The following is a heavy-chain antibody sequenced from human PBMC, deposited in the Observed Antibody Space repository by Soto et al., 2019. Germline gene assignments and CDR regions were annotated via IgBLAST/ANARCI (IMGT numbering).Heavy chain of an antibody. V-gene: IGHV4-39*01. CDR2: IYYSGST. J-gene: IGHJ3*02. CDR3: ARHSATYGAFDI. Sequence: SETLSLTCTVSGGSISSSSYYWGWIRQPPGKGLEWIGSIYYSGSTYYNPSLKSRVTISVDTSKNQFSLKLSSVTAADTAVYYCARHSATYGAFDIWGQGTMVTVSS. CDR1: GGSISSSSYY. D-gene: IGHD6-25*01.